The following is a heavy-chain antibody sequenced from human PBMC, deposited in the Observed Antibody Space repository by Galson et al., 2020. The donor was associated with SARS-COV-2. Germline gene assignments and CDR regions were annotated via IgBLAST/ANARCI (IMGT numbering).Heavy chain of an antibody. D-gene: IGHD3-3*01. Sequence: SETMSLTCTVSGGSISSYSHYWAWIRQPPGKGLEWIGSMYFGGSAYYNPSLRSRVTISVDTSKNQFSLRLSSVTAADTAMYYCARRNDDSSLYYFGYWGQGTLVTVSS. CDR1: GGSISSYSHY. CDR2: MYFGGSA. V-gene: IGHV4-39*01. CDR3: ARRNDDSSLYYFGY. J-gene: IGHJ4*02.